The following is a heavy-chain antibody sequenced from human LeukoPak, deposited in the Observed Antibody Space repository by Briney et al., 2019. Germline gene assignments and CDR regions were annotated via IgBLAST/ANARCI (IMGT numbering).Heavy chain of an antibody. CDR1: GFTFNVYS. J-gene: IGHJ4*02. V-gene: IGHV3-21*01. Sequence: GGSLRLSCAASGFTFNVYSMNWVRQAPGKGLEWVSSISSRSYYIYYADSVRGRFTISRDNAKTSLYLQMNSLRVEDTAVYYCARDHNYAFDNWGQGTLVSVSS. CDR3: ARDHNYAFDN. D-gene: IGHD1-1*01. CDR2: ISSRSYYI.